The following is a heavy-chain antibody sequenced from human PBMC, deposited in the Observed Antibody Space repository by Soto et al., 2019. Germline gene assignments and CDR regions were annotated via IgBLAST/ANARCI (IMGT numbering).Heavy chain of an antibody. D-gene: IGHD2-2*02. V-gene: IGHV1-46*01. J-gene: IGHJ6*02. CDR1: GYTFTSYY. CDR2: INPSGGST. CDR3: AREYTAWPLAYGLDV. Sequence: GASVKVSCKASGYTFTSYYMHWVRQAPGQGLEWMGIINPSGGSTSYAQKFQGRVTMTRDTSTSTVYMELSSLRSEDTAVYYCAREYTAWPLAYGLDVWGQGTTVTVSS.